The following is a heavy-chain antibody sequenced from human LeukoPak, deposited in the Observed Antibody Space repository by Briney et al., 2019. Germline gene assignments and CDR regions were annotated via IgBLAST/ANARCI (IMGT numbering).Heavy chain of an antibody. V-gene: IGHV3-9*01. CDR2: ISWNSGSI. J-gene: IGHJ6*03. CDR1: GFTFDDYA. CDR3: AREGGGSSWMYYYYYYMDV. Sequence: RAGGSLRLSCAASGFTFDDYAMHWVRQAPGKGLEWVSGISWNSGSIGYADSVKGRFTISRDNAKNSLYLQMNSLRAEDTALYYCAREGGGSSWMYYYYYYMDVWGKGTTVTVSS. D-gene: IGHD6-13*01.